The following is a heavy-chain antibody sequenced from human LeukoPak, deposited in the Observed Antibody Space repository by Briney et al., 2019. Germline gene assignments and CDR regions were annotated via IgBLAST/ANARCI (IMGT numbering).Heavy chain of an antibody. CDR3: ARDSIGFDS. CDR2: MNPNSGNT. V-gene: IGHV1-8*01. CDR1: GYTFTSYD. J-gene: IGHJ4*02. D-gene: IGHD2-21*01. Sequence: ASVKVSCKASGYTFTSYDINWVRQATGQGLEWMGWMNPNSGNTGYAQKFQGRVTMTTDTSTSTAYMEVRSLTSDDTAVYYCARDSIGFDSWGQGTLVTVSS.